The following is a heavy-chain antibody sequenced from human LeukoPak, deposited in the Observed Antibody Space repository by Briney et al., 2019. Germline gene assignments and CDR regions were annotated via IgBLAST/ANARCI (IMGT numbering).Heavy chain of an antibody. J-gene: IGHJ4*02. CDR1: GFTFSSYT. CDR3: ARALYDYVWGSFDY. D-gene: IGHD3-16*01. Sequence: GGSLRLSCTASGFTFSSYTMTWVRQAPGKGLKWVSTITTGDGNTYYADSVKGRFTVSRDDSKNTLYLQMNSLRVEDTAVYYCARALYDYVWGSFDYWGQGTLVTVSS. V-gene: IGHV3-23*01. CDR2: ITTGDGNT.